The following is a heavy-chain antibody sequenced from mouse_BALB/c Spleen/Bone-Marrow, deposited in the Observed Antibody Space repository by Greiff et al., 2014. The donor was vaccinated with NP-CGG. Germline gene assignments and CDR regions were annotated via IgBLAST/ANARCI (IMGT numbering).Heavy chain of an antibody. Sequence: EVQLQQSGGGLVKPGGSLKLSCAASGFTFSSYAMSWVRQTPEKRLEWVASISSGGSTYYPDSVKGRFTISRDNARNILYLQMSSLRSEDTAMYYCARRSYGSSYYYAMDYWGQGTSVTVSS. CDR1: GFTFSSYA. J-gene: IGHJ4*01. D-gene: IGHD1-1*01. CDR2: ISSGGST. CDR3: ARRSYGSSYYYAMDY. V-gene: IGHV5-6-5*01.